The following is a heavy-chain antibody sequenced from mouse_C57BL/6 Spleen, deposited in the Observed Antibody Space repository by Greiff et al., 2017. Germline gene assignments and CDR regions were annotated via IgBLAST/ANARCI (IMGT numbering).Heavy chain of an antibody. CDR1: GFTFSSYA. J-gene: IGHJ3*01. Sequence: EVKLVESGAGLVKPGGSLKLSCAASGFTFSSYAMSWVRQTPEQRLEWVATISDGGSYTYYPDNVKGRYTISRDNTKNSLYLQMSHLKSEDTAMYYCARDYDGIRGFDYWGQGTLVTVSA. D-gene: IGHD2-12*01. CDR3: ARDYDGIRGFDY. V-gene: IGHV5-4*01. CDR2: ISDGGSYT.